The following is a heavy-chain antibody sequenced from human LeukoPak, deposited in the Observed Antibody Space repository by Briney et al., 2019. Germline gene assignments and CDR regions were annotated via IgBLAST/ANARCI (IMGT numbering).Heavy chain of an antibody. J-gene: IGHJ4*02. D-gene: IGHD1-26*01. CDR3: ASGTKWELLLNY. V-gene: IGHV3-53*01. Sequence: PGGSLRLSRAASGFTVSSNYMSWVRQAPGKGLEWVSVIYSGGATYYADSVKGRFTISRDNSKNTLFLQMNSLKVEDTAVYYCASGTKWELLLNYWGQGTLVTVSS. CDR1: GFTVSSNY. CDR2: IYSGGAT.